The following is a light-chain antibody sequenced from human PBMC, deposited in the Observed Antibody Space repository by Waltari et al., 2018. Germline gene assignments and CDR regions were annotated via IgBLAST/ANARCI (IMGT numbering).Light chain of an antibody. CDR1: SRDLGGYNY. CDR3: SSYTSSSTSVV. CDR2: DVS. J-gene: IGLJ2*01. V-gene: IGLV2-14*03. Sequence: QSALTQPASVSGSPGQSITLSCTGTSRDLGGYNYVSWYQQHPGKAPKLKIYDVSNRPSGVSNRFSGSKSGNTASLTISGLQAEDEADYYCSSYTSSSTSVVFGGGTKLTVL.